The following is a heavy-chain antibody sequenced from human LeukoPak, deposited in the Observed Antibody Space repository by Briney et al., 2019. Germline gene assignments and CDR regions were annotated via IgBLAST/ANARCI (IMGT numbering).Heavy chain of an antibody. J-gene: IGHJ4*02. CDR3: ARYRGWVGESHFDY. CDR1: GGSISSGGYY. V-gene: IGHV4-61*08. CDR2: IYHSGST. D-gene: IGHD3-10*01. Sequence: SETLSLTCTVSGGSISSGGYYWSWIRQPPGKGLEWIGYIYHSGSTYYNPSLKSRVTISVDTSKNQFSLKLSSVTAADTAVYYCARYRGWVGESHFDYWGQGTLVTVSS.